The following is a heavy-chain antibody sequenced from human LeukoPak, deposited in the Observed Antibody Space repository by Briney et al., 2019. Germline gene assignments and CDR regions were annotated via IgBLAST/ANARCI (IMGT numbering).Heavy chain of an antibody. CDR3: ARQTLHYDSSGSYFIDAFDI. D-gene: IGHD3-22*01. CDR2: IYYSGST. Sequence: SETLSLTCTVSGGSISSYYWSWIRQPPGKGLEWIGYIYYSGSTNYNPSLKSRVTISVDTSKNQFSLKLSSVTAADTAVYYCARQTLHYDSSGSYFIDAFDIWGQGTMVNVSS. CDR1: GGSISSYY. J-gene: IGHJ3*02. V-gene: IGHV4-59*08.